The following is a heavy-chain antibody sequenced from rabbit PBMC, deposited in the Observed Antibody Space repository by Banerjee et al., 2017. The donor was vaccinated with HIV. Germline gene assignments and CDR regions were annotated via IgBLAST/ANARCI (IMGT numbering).Heavy chain of an antibody. CDR1: GFSFSSSYY. Sequence: QSLEESGGDLVKPEGSLTLTCTASGFSFSSSYYMCWVRQAPGKGLECIACIYADRSGSTYYANWAKGRFTISRTSSTTVTLQMTSLTAADTATYFCARDPWDYGDRYFNLWGPGTLVTVS. J-gene: IGHJ4*01. D-gene: IGHD2-1*01. CDR3: ARDPWDYGDRYFNL. V-gene: IGHV1S40*01. CDR2: IYADRSGST.